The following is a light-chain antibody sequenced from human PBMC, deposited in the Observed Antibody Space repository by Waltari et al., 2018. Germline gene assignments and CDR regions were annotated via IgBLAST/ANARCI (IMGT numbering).Light chain of an antibody. V-gene: IGKV3D-15*01. CDR3: QQYNYWPWT. Sequence: EIVMTQSPATLSVSPGESATLSCRASQSLSSTFAWYQQKPGQAPRLLIYSTSTRATGIPARFSGSVSGTEFTLTISSLQSEDFAIYYCQQYNYWPWTFGQGTRVEIK. J-gene: IGKJ1*01. CDR2: STS. CDR1: QSLSST.